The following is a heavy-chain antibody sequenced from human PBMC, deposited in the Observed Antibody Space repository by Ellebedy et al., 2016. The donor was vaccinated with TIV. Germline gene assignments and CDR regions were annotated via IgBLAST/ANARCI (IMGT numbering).Heavy chain of an antibody. J-gene: IGHJ6*02. CDR3: ARDSRVLTDHHYYAMDV. CDR1: GFTFSSYA. D-gene: IGHD2-15*01. CDR2: ISYDGSNK. V-gene: IGHV3-30-3*01. Sequence: GESLKISCAASGFTFSSYAMHWVRQAPGKGLEWVAHISYDGSNKQYADSVKGRFIISRDNSKNTLYLQMNSLRAEDTAVYYCARDSRVLTDHHYYAMDVWGQGTTVTVSS.